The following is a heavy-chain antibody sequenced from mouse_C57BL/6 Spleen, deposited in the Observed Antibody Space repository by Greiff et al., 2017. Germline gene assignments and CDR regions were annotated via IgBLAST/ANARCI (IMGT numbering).Heavy chain of an antibody. V-gene: IGHV14-1*01. Sequence: EVKLQESGAELVRPGASVKLSCTASGFNIKDYYMHWVKQRPEQGLEWIGRIDPEDGDTEYAPKFQGKATMTADTSSNTAYLQLSSLTSEDTAVYYCTTFPTLKAWFAYWGQGTLVTVSA. J-gene: IGHJ3*01. CDR1: GFNIKDYY. CDR2: IDPEDGDT. CDR3: TTFPTLKAWFAY. D-gene: IGHD1-3*01.